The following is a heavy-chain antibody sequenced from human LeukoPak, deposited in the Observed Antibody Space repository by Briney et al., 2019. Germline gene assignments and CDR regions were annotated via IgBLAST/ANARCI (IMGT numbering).Heavy chain of an antibody. V-gene: IGHV1-8*01. J-gene: IGHJ5*02. Sequence: ASVKVSCKASGYTFTSYDINWVRQATGQGLEWMGWMNPNSGNTGYAQKFQGRVTMTRNTSISTAYMELSSLRSEDTAVYYCARGQTRYYYDSSGYYAWGQGTLVTVSS. D-gene: IGHD3-22*01. CDR2: MNPNSGNT. CDR3: ARGQTRYYYDSSGYYA. CDR1: GYTFTSYD.